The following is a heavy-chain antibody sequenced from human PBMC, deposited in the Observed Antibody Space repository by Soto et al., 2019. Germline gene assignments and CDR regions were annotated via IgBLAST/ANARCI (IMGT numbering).Heavy chain of an antibody. CDR1: GGPVSSYT. D-gene: IGHD4-17*01. V-gene: IGHV1-69*08. Sequence: QVQLVQSGAEVKKPGSSVKVSCKASGGPVSSYTLSWVRQAPGQGLEWMGRIIPLLGRATYAGKFQGRVTITANKSTSTVYMDLSSLRSEDTAVYFCAGDSGKRDYAFDFWGQGTLVTVSS. CDR2: IIPLLGRA. CDR3: AGDSGKRDYAFDF. J-gene: IGHJ4*02.